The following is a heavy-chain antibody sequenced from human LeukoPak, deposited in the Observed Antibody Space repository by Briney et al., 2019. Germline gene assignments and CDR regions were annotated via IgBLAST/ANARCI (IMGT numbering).Heavy chain of an antibody. CDR1: GYTFTGYY. V-gene: IGHV1-2*02. CDR3: ARDDYYDSSGYSHMIGY. D-gene: IGHD3-22*01. Sequence: ASVKVSCKASGYTFTGYYMHWVRQAPGQGLEWMGWMNPNSGGTNYAQKFQGRVTMTRDTSISTAYMELSRLRSDDTAVYYCARDDYYDSSGYSHMIGYWGQGTLVTVSS. CDR2: MNPNSGGT. J-gene: IGHJ4*02.